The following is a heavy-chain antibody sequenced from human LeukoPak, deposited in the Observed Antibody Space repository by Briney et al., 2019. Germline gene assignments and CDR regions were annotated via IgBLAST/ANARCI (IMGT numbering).Heavy chain of an antibody. CDR3: VKDKDYDTSGWYFDL. Sequence: GVSLRLSCAASGFTFSSYGMHWVRQAPGKGLEWVASISSDGTKKYYGDSVKGRFTISRDNSKNTLYLQMNSLRAEDTSVYYCVKDKDYDTSGWYFDLWGRGTLVTVSS. V-gene: IGHV3-30*18. CDR2: ISSDGTKK. CDR1: GFTFSSYG. D-gene: IGHD3-9*01. J-gene: IGHJ2*01.